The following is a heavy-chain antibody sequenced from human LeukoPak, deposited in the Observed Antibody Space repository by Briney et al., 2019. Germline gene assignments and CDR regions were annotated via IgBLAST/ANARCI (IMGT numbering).Heavy chain of an antibody. CDR3: ARVDIVAGPAFDI. CDR1: GFTFSSYS. CDR2: ISSSSSYI. D-gene: IGHD2-21*01. Sequence: GGSLRLSCAASGFTFSSYSMNWVRQAPGKGLEWVSSISSSSSYIYYADSVKGRFTISRDNAKNSLYLQMNSLRAEDTAVYHCARVDIVAGPAFDIWGQGTMVTVSS. V-gene: IGHV3-21*01. J-gene: IGHJ3*02.